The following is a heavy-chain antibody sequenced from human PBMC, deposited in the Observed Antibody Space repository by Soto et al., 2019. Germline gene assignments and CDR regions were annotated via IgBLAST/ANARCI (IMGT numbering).Heavy chain of an antibody. J-gene: IGHJ6*02. CDR1: GGSISSYY. CDR2: IYYSGST. V-gene: IGHV4-59*01. Sequence: SETLSLTCTVSGGSISSYYWSWIRQPPGKGLEWIGYIYYSGSTNYNPSLKSRVTISVDTSKNQFSLKLSSVTAADTAVYYCARVPRVTHPKLGGYYYYGMDVWGQGTTVTVS. CDR3: ARVPRVTHPKLGGYYYYGMDV. D-gene: IGHD2-21*02.